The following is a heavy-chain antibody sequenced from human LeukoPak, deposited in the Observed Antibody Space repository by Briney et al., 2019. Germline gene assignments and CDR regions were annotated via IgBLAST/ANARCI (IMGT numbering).Heavy chain of an antibody. V-gene: IGHV4-30-4*08. Sequence: SQTLSLTCTVSGGSISSGDYYWSWIRQPPGKGLEWIGYTYYSGSTYYNPSLKSRVTISVDTSKNQFSLKLSSVTAADTAVYYCARAEIDYGSGNWGQGTLVTVSS. D-gene: IGHD4-17*01. CDR3: ARAEIDYGSGN. J-gene: IGHJ4*02. CDR2: TYYSGST. CDR1: GGSISSGDYY.